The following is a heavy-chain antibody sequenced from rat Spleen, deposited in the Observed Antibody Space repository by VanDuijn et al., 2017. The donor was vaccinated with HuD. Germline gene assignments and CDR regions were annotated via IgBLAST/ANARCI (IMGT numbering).Heavy chain of an antibody. J-gene: IGHJ2*01. V-gene: IGHV5-58*01. Sequence: EVQLVETGGGLVQPGRSLKLSCVASAFTFSNYWMYWIRQAPGKGLEWVSSINPDGGSTYYPDSVRGRFTMSRDNAENTVYLQMNSLRSEDTATYYCAKDRGHGSPDYWGQGVMVTVSS. CDR2: INPDGGST. D-gene: IGHD1-12*02. CDR1: AFTFSNYW. CDR3: AKDRGHGSPDY.